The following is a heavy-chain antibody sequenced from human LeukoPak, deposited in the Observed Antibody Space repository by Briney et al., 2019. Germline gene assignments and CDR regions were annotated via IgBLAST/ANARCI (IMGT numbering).Heavy chain of an antibody. CDR3: ANLHGDYRDY. Sequence: GGSLRLSCAASGFTFGDYAMHWVRQAPGKGLEWVSGISWNSGNIGYADSVKGRFTISRENAKNSLHLQMNSLRAEDTALYYCANLHGDYRDYWGQGTLVTVSS. CDR2: ISWNSGNI. CDR1: GFTFGDYA. D-gene: IGHD4-17*01. V-gene: IGHV3-9*01. J-gene: IGHJ4*02.